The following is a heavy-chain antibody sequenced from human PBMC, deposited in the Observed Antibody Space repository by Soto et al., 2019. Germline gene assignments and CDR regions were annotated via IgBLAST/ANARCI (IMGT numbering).Heavy chain of an antibody. Sequence: EVQLVESGGGLIQPGGSLRLSCAASGFTVTSGAMSWVRQAPGKGLEWVAVIYSGGGTYYAGSLRGGFSISRDNSKNTLCIQKSRVRAEDTRVYYCARGGSGVEVPAPYSWGKGTLSTVSS. CDR3: ARGGSGVEVPAPYS. CDR1: GFTVTSGA. J-gene: IGHJ4*02. V-gene: IGHV3-53*01. D-gene: IGHD3-3*01. CDR2: IYSGGGT.